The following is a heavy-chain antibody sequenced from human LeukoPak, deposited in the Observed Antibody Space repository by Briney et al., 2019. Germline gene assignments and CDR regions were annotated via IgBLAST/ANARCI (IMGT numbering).Heavy chain of an antibody. J-gene: IGHJ4*02. Sequence: PSETLSLTCTVSGYSISSGYYWGWIRQPPGKGLEWIGYIYYSGSTNYSPSLKSRVTISVDTSKNQFSLKLSSVTAADTAVYYCARVVYYDSSGYYYFDYWGRGTLVTVSS. V-gene: IGHV4-61*01. CDR3: ARVVYYDSSGYYYFDY. CDR2: IYYSGST. D-gene: IGHD3-22*01. CDR1: GYSISSGYY.